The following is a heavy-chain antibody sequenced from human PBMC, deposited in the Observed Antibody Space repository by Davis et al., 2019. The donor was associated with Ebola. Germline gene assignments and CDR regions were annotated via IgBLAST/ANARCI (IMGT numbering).Heavy chain of an antibody. Sequence: GESLKISCAASGSTFSSYSMNWVRQAPGKGLEWVASIEKDGDEKYYVDSVKGRFTISRDNAKNSLFVQMNSLRDEDTAVYYCARVRWTSGYYFDYWGQGTLVTVSS. J-gene: IGHJ4*02. CDR3: ARVRWTSGYYFDY. D-gene: IGHD3-22*01. CDR1: GSTFSSYS. CDR2: IEKDGDEK. V-gene: IGHV3-7*03.